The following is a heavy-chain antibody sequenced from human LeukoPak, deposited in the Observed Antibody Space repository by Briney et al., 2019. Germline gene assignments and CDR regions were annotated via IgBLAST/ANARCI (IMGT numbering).Heavy chain of an antibody. D-gene: IGHD1-26*01. CDR2: IWYDGSNK. CDR1: GFTFSSYG. V-gene: IGHV3-33*01. J-gene: IGHJ4*02. Sequence: PGGSLRLSCAACGFTFSSYGMHWVREAPGKGVEWVAVIWYDGSNKYYADSVKGRFTISRDNSKNTLYLQMNSLRAEDTAVYYCAREGKWELLNFDYWGQGTLVTVSS. CDR3: AREGKWELLNFDY.